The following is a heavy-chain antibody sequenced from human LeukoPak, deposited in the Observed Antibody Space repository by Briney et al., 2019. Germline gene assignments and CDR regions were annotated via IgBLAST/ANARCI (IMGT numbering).Heavy chain of an antibody. CDR2: ISSSSSYI. Sequence: GGSLRPSCAASGFTFSSYSMNWVRQAPGKGLEWVSSISSSSSYIYYADSVKGRFTISRDNAKNSLYLQMNSLRAEDTAVYYCARTLLRFLEGSYYYYMDVWGQGTLVTVSS. V-gene: IGHV3-21*01. CDR3: ARTLLRFLEGSYYYYMDV. D-gene: IGHD3-3*01. CDR1: GFTFSSYS. J-gene: IGHJ6*03.